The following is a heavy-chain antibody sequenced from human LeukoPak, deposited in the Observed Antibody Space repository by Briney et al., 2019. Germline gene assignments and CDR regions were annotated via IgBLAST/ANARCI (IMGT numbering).Heavy chain of an antibody. V-gene: IGHV3-33*01. CDR2: IWYDGSNK. CDR1: GFTFSSYG. J-gene: IGHJ6*02. Sequence: QPGRSLRLSCAASGFTFSSYGMHWVRQAPGKGLEWVAVIWYDGSNKYYVDSVKGRFTISRDNSKNTLYLQMNSLRAEDTAVYYCAREYCSGGSCYPYGMDVWGQGTTVTVSS. CDR3: AREYCSGGSCYPYGMDV. D-gene: IGHD2-15*01.